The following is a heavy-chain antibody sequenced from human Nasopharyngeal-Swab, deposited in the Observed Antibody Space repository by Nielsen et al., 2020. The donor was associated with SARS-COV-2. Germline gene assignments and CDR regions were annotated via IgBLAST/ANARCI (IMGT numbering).Heavy chain of an antibody. CDR3: ARDAIVVVPAAIQY. V-gene: IGHV3-48*02. CDR2: ISSSSSTK. Sequence: VRQAPGKGLEWVSYISSSSSTKYYADSVKGRFTISRDNAKSSLYLQMNSLRDEDTAVYYCARDAIVVVPAAIQYWGQGTLGPSPQ. D-gene: IGHD2-2*02. J-gene: IGHJ4*02.